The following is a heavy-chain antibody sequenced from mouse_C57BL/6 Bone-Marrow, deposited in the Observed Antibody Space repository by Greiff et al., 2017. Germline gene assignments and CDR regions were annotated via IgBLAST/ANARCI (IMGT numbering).Heavy chain of an antibody. J-gene: IGHJ1*03. CDR1: GYSITSGYY. V-gene: IGHV3-6*01. CDR2: ISYDGSN. Sequence: ESGPGLVKPSQSLSLTCSVTGYSITSGYYWNWIRQFPGNKLEWMGYISYDGSNNYNPSLKNRISITRDTSKNQFFLKLNSVTTEDTATYYCARDGTTVPYWYFDVWGTGTTVTVSS. D-gene: IGHD1-1*01. CDR3: ARDGTTVPYWYFDV.